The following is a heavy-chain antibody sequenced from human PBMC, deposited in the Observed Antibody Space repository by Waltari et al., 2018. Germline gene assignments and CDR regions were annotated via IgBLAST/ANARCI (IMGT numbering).Heavy chain of an antibody. Sequence: EVQLVESGGGLVQPGGSLRLSCAASGFTVSSNYMSWVRQAPGKGLEWVSVIYSGGSTYYADSVKGRFTISRDNSKNTLYLQMNSLRAEDTAVYYCARERDYDILTGYFKGMDVWGQGTTVTVSS. CDR2: IYSGGST. J-gene: IGHJ6*02. V-gene: IGHV3-66*02. CDR3: ARERDYDILTGYFKGMDV. D-gene: IGHD3-9*01. CDR1: GFTVSSNY.